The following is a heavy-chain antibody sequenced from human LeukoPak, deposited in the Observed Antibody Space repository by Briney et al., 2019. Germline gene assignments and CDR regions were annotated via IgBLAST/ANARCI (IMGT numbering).Heavy chain of an antibody. V-gene: IGHV1-46*01. J-gene: IGHJ4*02. Sequence: ASVKVSCKASGYTFTSYYMHWVRQAPGQGLEWRGIINPSGGSTSYAQKFQGRVTMTRDMSTSTVYMELSSLRSEDTAVYYCARGSDSSGYYFSLDYWGQGTLVTVSS. CDR2: INPSGGST. D-gene: IGHD3-22*01. CDR1: GYTFTSYY. CDR3: ARGSDSSGYYFSLDY.